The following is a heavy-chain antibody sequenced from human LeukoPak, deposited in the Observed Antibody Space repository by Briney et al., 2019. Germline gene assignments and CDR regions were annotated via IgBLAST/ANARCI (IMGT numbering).Heavy chain of an antibody. CDR3: ARGIAVEGYMDV. Sequence: SETLSLTCTVSGGSISSGGYYWSWIRQPPGKGLEWIGYIYHSGSTYYNPSLKSRVTISVDRSKNQFSLKLSSVTAADTAVYYCARGIAVEGYMDVWGKGTTVTVSS. CDR2: IYHSGST. CDR1: GGSISSGGYY. J-gene: IGHJ6*03. V-gene: IGHV4-30-2*01. D-gene: IGHD6-19*01.